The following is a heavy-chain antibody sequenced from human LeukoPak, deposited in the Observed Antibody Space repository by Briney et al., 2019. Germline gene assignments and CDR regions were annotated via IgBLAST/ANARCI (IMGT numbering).Heavy chain of an antibody. V-gene: IGHV4-61*01. J-gene: IGHJ4*02. D-gene: IGHD3-22*01. CDR3: ARTDSSGYRADY. CDR1: GGSVSSGSYY. CDR2: IYYSGST. Sequence: SETLSLTCTVSGGSVSSGSYYWSWIRQPPGKGLEWIGYIYYSGSTNYNPSLKSRVTISVDTSKNQFSLKLSSVTAADTAVYYCARTDSSGYRADYWGQGILVTVSS.